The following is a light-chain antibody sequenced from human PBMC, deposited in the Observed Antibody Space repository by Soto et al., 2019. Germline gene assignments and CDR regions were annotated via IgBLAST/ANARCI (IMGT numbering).Light chain of an antibody. CDR2: GAS. Sequence: EIVMTQSPATLSVSRGERATLSCRANQAISSNLAWYQQKPGQAPRLLIYGASTRATGIPARFSGSGSGTGFTLTISSLQSEDFAMYYCQQYYSWPRGTFGQGTKVDIK. J-gene: IGKJ1*01. CDR3: QQYYSWPRGT. CDR1: QAISSN. V-gene: IGKV3-15*01.